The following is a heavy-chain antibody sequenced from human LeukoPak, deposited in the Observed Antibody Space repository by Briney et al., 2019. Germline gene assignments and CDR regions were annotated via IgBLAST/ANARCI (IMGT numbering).Heavy chain of an antibody. V-gene: IGHV3-49*04. CDR2: IRSNACGGTT. J-gene: IGHJ4*02. Sequence: GGSLRLSCTASGFTFGDYAMSWVRQAPGKGLEWVGFIRSNACGGTTEYAASVKGRFTISRDDYNSIAYLQMISLKTEDTAVYYCTRDLPSYYDSSGNDYWGQGTLVTVSS. CDR1: GFTFGDYA. CDR3: TRDLPSYYDSSGNDY. D-gene: IGHD3-22*01.